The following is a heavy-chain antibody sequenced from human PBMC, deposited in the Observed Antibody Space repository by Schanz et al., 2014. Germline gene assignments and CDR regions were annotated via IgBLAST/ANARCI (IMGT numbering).Heavy chain of an antibody. CDR1: GFTLSSYW. CDR3: ARARFTGYYMDV. V-gene: IGHV3-74*01. Sequence: EVQLVESGGGFVQPGGSLRLSCAASGFTLSSYWMQWVRQAPGKGLVWVSRINSDGSSTSYADSVKGRFTISRDNAKNTLFLQINSLRVEDTAVYYCARARFTGYYMDVWGQGTAVTVSS. CDR2: INSDGSST. D-gene: IGHD3-9*01. J-gene: IGHJ6*02.